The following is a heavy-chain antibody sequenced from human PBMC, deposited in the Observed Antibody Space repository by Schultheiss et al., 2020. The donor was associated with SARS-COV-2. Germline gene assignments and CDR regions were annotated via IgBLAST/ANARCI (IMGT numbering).Heavy chain of an antibody. V-gene: IGHV3-30*02. CDR2: MRRDGTYK. D-gene: IGHD1-20*01. Sequence: GGSLRLSCAASGFTLSSYGIHWVRQAPGKGLQWMTLMRRDGTYKYFEDSVKARFTVSRDISKNTVFLQVDSLRTEDTAMYYCSRNNNWAFDYWGQGTLVTVSS. CDR3: SRNNNWAFDY. J-gene: IGHJ4*02. CDR1: GFTLSSYG.